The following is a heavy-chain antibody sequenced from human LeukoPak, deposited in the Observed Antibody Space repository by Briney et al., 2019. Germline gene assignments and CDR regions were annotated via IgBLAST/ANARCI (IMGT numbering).Heavy chain of an antibody. CDR1: GGSISNYY. Sequence: SETLSLTCTVSGGSISNYYWSWIRQSPGKEPEWIGYIYYSGSTYYNPSLKSRVTISVDTSKNQFSLKLSSVTAADTAVYYCAREVGWGPMSAFDIWGQGTMVTVSS. CDR2: IYYSGST. D-gene: IGHD3-16*01. J-gene: IGHJ3*02. CDR3: AREVGWGPMSAFDI. V-gene: IGHV4-30-4*01.